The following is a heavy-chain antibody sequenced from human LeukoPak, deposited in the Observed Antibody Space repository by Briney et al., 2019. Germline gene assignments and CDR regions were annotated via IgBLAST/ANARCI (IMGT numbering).Heavy chain of an antibody. D-gene: IGHD3-22*01. CDR3: ARVGAGGYYYDSSGYDRGLDY. V-gene: IGHV4-34*01. J-gene: IGHJ4*02. CDR2: INHSGST. CDR1: GGSFSGYY. Sequence: PSETLSLTCAVYGGSFSGYYWSWIRQPPGKGLEWIGEINHSGSTNYNPSLKSRVTISVDTSKNQFSLKLSSVTAADTAVYYCARVGAGGYYYDSSGYDRGLDYWGQGTLVTVSS.